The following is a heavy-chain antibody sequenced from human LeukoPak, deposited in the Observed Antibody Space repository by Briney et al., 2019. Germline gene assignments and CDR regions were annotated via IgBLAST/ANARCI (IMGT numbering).Heavy chain of an antibody. Sequence: PGGSLRLSCAASGFTFTGYWMVWVRQAPGKGLEWVANIKQDGSQKHYVDSVKGRFTISRDNAKKSLYLQMNNLRAEDTGVYYCAREDWRPDYWGQGTLVTVSS. CDR3: AREDWRPDY. CDR1: GFTFTGYW. V-gene: IGHV3-7*01. CDR2: IKQDGSQK. D-gene: IGHD3-9*01. J-gene: IGHJ4*02.